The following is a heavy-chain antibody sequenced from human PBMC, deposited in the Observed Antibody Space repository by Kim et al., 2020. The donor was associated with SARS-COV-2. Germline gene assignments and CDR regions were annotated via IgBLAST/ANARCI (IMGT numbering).Heavy chain of an antibody. CDR3: AREKLSTVGDASDI. J-gene: IGHJ3*02. V-gene: IGHV3-48*03. Sequence: GGSLRLSCTASGFTFSIYEMNWVRQIPGKGLEWVSYITAYGSITFYAQSVKGRFIVSRDNAKNPLYLQMNSLRVEDTAVYYCAREKLSTVGDASDIWGQGTMVTVSS. CDR1: GFTFSIYE. CDR2: ITAYGSIT. D-gene: IGHD2-2*01.